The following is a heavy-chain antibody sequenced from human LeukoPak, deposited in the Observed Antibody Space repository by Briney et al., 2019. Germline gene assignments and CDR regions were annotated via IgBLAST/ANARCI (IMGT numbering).Heavy chain of an antibody. V-gene: IGHV4-34*01. D-gene: IGHD4-17*01. CDR1: GGSFSGYH. CDR3: ARGGLTVTNRGVVY. CDR2: INHSGST. Sequence: PSETLSLTCAVYGGSFSGYHWSWIRQPPGKGLEWIGEINHSGSTNYNPSLKSRVTISVDTSKNQFSLKLSSVTAADTAVYYCARGGLTVTNRGVVYWGQGTLVTVSS. J-gene: IGHJ4*02.